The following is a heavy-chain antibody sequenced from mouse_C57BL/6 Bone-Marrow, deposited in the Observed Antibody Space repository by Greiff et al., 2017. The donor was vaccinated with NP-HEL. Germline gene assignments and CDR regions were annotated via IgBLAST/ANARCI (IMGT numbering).Heavy chain of an antibody. CDR1: GYTFTSYG. Sequence: QVQLQQSGAELARPGASVKLSCKASGYTFTSYGISWVKQRTGQGLEWIGEIYPRSGNTYYNEKFKGKATLTADKSSSTAYMELRSLTSADSAVYFCAIAAYGNYRWYFDVWGTGTTVTVSS. V-gene: IGHV1-81*01. CDR3: AIAAYGNYRWYFDV. J-gene: IGHJ1*03. CDR2: IYPRSGNT. D-gene: IGHD2-1*01.